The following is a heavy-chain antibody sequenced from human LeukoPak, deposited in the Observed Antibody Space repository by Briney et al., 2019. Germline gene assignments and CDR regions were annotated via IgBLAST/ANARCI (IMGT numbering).Heavy chain of an antibody. CDR3: ARERYSSGWSFLFYFDY. D-gene: IGHD6-13*01. J-gene: IGHJ4*02. CDR1: GDSISTYY. CDR2: IYTDGGI. Sequence: SETLSLTCTLSGDSISTYYWSWIRQPPRKGLEWIGRIYTDGGIHYNLCLKSRVTMSIDTSNNQFSLRLTSVTAADTAVYYWARERYSSGWSFLFYFDYWGQGILVTVSS. V-gene: IGHV4-4*07.